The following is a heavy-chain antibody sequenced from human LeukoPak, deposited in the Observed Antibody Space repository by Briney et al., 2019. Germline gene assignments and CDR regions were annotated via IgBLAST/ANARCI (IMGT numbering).Heavy chain of an antibody. V-gene: IGHV4-4*07. CDR3: AGVGDYDSSLGGAFDM. J-gene: IGHJ3*02. CDR1: GGSISRYY. CDR2: IYTSGST. Sequence: SETLSLTCTVSGGSISRYYWSWIRQPPGKGLEWIGRIYTSGSTTYNPSLMSRVTMSLDETNNRSSFMLRSRIAAATAVSYYAGVGDYDSSLGGAFDMWGQGRMVTVSS. D-gene: IGHD3-22*01.